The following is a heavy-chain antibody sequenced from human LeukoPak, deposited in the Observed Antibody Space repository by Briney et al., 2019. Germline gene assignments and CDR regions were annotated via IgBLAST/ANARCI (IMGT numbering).Heavy chain of an antibody. Sequence: SETLSLTCTVSGGSISSYYWSWIRQPAGKGLEWIGRIYTSGSTYYNPSLKSRVTISVDTSKNQFSLKLSSVTAADTAVYYCARGAGLYYYDSSGPYFDYWGQGTLVTVSS. CDR2: IYTSGST. J-gene: IGHJ4*02. V-gene: IGHV4-4*07. CDR1: GGSISSYY. CDR3: ARGAGLYYYDSSGPYFDY. D-gene: IGHD3-22*01.